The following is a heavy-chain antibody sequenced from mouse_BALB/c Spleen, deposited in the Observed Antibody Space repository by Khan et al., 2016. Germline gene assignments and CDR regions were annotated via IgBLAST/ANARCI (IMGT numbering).Heavy chain of an antibody. Sequence: VQLQQSGAELVKPGASVKLSCTASGFNIKDTYMYWVKQRPEQGLEWIGRIDPANGNTKYDPKFQGKATITTDTSSNTAYLQLSSLTSEDTAVYYCARSLYGRYAMDDWGQGNSVTVSS. V-gene: IGHV14-3*02. J-gene: IGHJ4*01. CDR3: ARSLYGRYAMDD. CDR1: GFNIKDTY. D-gene: IGHD1-1*02. CDR2: IDPANGNT.